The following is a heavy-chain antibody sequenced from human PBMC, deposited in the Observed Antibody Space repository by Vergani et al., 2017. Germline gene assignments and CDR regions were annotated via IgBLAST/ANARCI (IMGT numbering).Heavy chain of an antibody. CDR2: LCPSGST. Sequence: QVQMQESGPGLVKTSENLSLTCSASGAPISYWCWSWLRQPAGKGLEWIGRLCPSGSTNYNPSLKSRVTISVDTSKNQFSLKLSSVTAADTAVYYCARLETRYCSGGSCYPSYGMDVWGQGTTVTVSS. CDR3: ARLETRYCSGGSCYPSYGMDV. CDR1: GAPISYWC. V-gene: IGHV4-4*07. J-gene: IGHJ6*02. D-gene: IGHD2-15*01.